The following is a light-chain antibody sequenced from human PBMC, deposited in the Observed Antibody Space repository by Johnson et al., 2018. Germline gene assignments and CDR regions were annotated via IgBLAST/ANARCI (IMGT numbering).Light chain of an antibody. CDR3: GTWDSSLSAGNV. CDR1: SSTIGNNY. Sequence: SVLTQPPSVSAAPGQKVTISCSGSSSTIGNNYVSWYQQLPGTAPKPLIYENNKRPPGIPDRFSGSKSGTSTPLGITGLHTGAEADYYCGTWDSSLSAGNVFGTGTKVTVL. CDR2: ENN. J-gene: IGLJ1*01. V-gene: IGLV1-51*02.